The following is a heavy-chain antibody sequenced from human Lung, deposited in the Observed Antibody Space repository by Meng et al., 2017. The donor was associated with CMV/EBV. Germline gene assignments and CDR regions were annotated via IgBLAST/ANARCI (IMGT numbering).Heavy chain of an antibody. D-gene: IGHD2-15*01. CDR2: FVNYVDT. J-gene: IGHJ4*02. CDR3: ASGTPGRSYCDY. Sequence: HLRQSGPEVKKPGSSVRVSCKASGYTFGSYGICWVRQAPGQGLEWMGWFVNYVDTYPAPKFQGRVTMTTDTHTNTAFMELRSLTSDDTAVYYCASGTPGRSYCDYWGQGTLVTVSS. V-gene: IGHV1-18*01. CDR1: GYTFGSYG.